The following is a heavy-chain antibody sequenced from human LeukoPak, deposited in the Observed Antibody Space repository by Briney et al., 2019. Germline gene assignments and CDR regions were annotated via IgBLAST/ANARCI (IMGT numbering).Heavy chain of an antibody. V-gene: IGHV3-48*01. CDR3: VRGRCSSTSCYIGGSFDY. CDR2: ISSSSSTI. D-gene: IGHD2-2*02. CDR1: GFTFSSYS. Sequence: GGSLRLSCAASGFTFSSYSMNWVRQAPGKGLEWVSYISSSSSTIYYADSVKGRFTISRDNAKNSLYLQMNSLRAEDTAVYYCVRGRCSSTSCYIGGSFDYWGQGTLVTVSS. J-gene: IGHJ4*02.